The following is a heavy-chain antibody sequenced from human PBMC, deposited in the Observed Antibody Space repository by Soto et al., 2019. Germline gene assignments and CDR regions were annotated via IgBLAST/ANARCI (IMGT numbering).Heavy chain of an antibody. V-gene: IGHV1-18*01. CDR3: ARDEKGFLEWLLPLDY. D-gene: IGHD3-3*01. CDR2: ISAYNGNT. CDR1: GYTFTSYG. Sequence: QVQLVQSGAEVKKPGASVKVSCKASGYTFTSYGISWVRQAPGQRLEWMGWISAYNGNTNYAQKLQGRVTMTTDTSTSTAYMELRSLRSDDTAVYYCARDEKGFLEWLLPLDYWGQGTLVTVSS. J-gene: IGHJ4*02.